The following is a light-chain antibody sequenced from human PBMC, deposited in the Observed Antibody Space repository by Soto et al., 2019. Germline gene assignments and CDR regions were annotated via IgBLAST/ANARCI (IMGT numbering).Light chain of an antibody. Sequence: DIPVTQSPSTLAGSVVYRVSITWQPSQTISSWLAWYQQKPGKAPKLLIYKASTLKSGVPSRFSGSGSGTEFTLTISSLQPDDFATHYCQHYNSYSEAFGQGTKVDI. CDR3: QHYNSYSEA. CDR2: KAS. V-gene: IGKV1-5*03. CDR1: QTISSW. J-gene: IGKJ1*01.